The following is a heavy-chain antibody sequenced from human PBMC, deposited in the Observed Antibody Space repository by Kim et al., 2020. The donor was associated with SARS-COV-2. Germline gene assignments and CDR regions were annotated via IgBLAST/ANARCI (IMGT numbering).Heavy chain of an antibody. CDR2: ITSDGSDT. CDR3: ARGVDYGRVAVVQH. J-gene: IGHJ1*01. Sequence: GGSLRLSCAASGFTFSSYWMHWVRQAPGKGLVWVSRITSDGSDTCYADSLKGRLTISRDNAKNTLYLQMNSLRAEDTAVYYCARGVDYGRVAVVQHWGQGTLLTV. CDR1: GFTFSSYW. D-gene: IGHD4-17*01. V-gene: IGHV3-74*01.